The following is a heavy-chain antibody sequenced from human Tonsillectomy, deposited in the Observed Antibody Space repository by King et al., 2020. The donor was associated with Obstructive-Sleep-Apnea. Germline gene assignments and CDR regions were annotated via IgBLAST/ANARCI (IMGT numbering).Heavy chain of an antibody. CDR1: GFSFTNAW. J-gene: IGHJ4*02. CDR3: APGPSSYYYDSSGYWPLVH. V-gene: IGHV3-15*04. CDR2: IESKTDGGTT. D-gene: IGHD3-22*01. Sequence: VQLVESGGGLVKPGGSLRLSCAASGFSFTNAWMSWVRQAPGKGLEWVGRIESKTDGGTTASAAPVKGRFTISRDDSKNTLYLQMNSLKTEDTPVYYCAPGPSSYYYDSSGYWPLVHWGQGTLVTVSS.